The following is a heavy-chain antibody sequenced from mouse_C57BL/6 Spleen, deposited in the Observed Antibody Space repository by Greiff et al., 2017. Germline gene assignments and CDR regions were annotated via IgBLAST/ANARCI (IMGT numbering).Heavy chain of an antibody. CDR2: INYDGSST. D-gene: IGHD2-3*01. CDR1: GFTFSDYY. V-gene: IGHV5-16*01. CDR3: ARDRGLLPPYAMDY. Sequence: EVKLVESEGGLVQPGSSMKLSCTASGFTFSDYYMAWVRQVPEKGLEWVANINYDGSSTYYLDSLKSRFIISRDNAKNILYLQMSSLKSEDTATYYCARDRGLLPPYAMDYWGQGTSVTVSS. J-gene: IGHJ4*01.